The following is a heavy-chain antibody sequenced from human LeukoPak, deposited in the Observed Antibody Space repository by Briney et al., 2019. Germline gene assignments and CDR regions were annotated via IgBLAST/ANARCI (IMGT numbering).Heavy chain of an antibody. D-gene: IGHD4-17*01. CDR3: ARAFLYGDYVDYGMDV. V-gene: IGHV1-18*01. CDR2: ISAYNGNT. J-gene: IGHJ6*02. Sequence: ASVKVSCKASGYTLTSYGISWVRQAPGQGLEWMGWISAYNGNTNYAQKLQGRVTMTTDTSTSTAYMELRSLRSDDTAVYYCARAFLYGDYVDYGMDVWGQGTTVTVSS. CDR1: GYTLTSYG.